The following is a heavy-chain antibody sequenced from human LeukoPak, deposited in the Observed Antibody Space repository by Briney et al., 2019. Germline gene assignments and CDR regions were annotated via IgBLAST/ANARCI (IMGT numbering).Heavy chain of an antibody. CDR2: IYTSGST. Sequence: SETLSLTCTVSGGSISSYYWSWIRQPAGKGLGWIGRIYTSGSTNYNPSLKSRVTMSVDTSKNQFSLKLSSVTAADTAVYYCARAGSGYYLFAAFDIWGQGTMVTVSS. CDR1: GGSISSYY. CDR3: ARAGSGYYLFAAFDI. D-gene: IGHD3-22*01. J-gene: IGHJ3*02. V-gene: IGHV4-4*07.